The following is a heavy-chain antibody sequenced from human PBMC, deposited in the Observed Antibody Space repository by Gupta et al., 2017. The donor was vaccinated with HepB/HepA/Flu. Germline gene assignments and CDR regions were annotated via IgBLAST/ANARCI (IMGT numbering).Heavy chain of an antibody. V-gene: IGHV1-18*04. CDR2: VSADNGRT. Sequence: QVQLVQSGAAVKKPWASVKVSCKASGYTFTNHCATWVRQAPGQGIEWLGWVSADNGRTSYAQKFQDRVCMTTDTSTSTAYIELRSLRSDDTAVYYCARDNKMATNDYWGQGTLVTGSS. J-gene: IGHJ4*02. CDR1: GYTFTNHC. CDR3: ARDNKMATNDY. D-gene: IGHD5-12*01.